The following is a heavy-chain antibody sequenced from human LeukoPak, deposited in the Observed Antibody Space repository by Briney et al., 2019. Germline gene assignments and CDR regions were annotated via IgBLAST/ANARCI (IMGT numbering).Heavy chain of an antibody. CDR1: GFXFSSNA. D-gene: IGHD6-19*01. CDR3: AKGSRQFSRDKAGPIDY. CDR2: ISDSGDFT. Sequence: PGGSLRLSCGGSGFXFSSNAISWVRPAPGKGLEWVSSISDSGDFTYYADSVKGPFTISRDNSNNTLFVQMSSLRAEDTAVYDCAKGSRQFSRDKAGPIDYWGQGTLVTVSS. J-gene: IGHJ4*02. V-gene: IGHV3-23*01.